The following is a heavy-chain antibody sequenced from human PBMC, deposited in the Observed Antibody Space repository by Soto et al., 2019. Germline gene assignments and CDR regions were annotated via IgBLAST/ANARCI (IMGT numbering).Heavy chain of an antibody. Sequence: SETLSLTCAVYGGSFSGYYWSWIRQPPGKGLEWIGEINHSGSTNYNPSLKSRVTISVDTSKNQFSLKLSSVTAADTAVYYCARGQLFYYDFWSGYYTGDWFDPWGQGTLVTVSS. CDR1: GGSFSGYY. D-gene: IGHD3-3*01. J-gene: IGHJ5*02. CDR2: INHSGST. V-gene: IGHV4-34*01. CDR3: ARGQLFYYDFWSGYYTGDWFDP.